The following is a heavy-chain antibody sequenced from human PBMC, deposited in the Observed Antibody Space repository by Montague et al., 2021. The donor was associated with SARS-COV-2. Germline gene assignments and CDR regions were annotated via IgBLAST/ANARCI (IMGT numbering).Heavy chain of an antibody. CDR2: IYFGGGT. V-gene: IGHV4-39*07. J-gene: IGHJ3*01. D-gene: IGHD2-15*01. CDR1: GGSISSSNYF. CDR3: ARGLMRFAVVDAAPRNAFDV. Sequence: SETLSLTCTVSGGSISSSNYFWGWIRQPPGKGLEWIGSIYFGGGTYYNPSLKSRVTISVDTSKNQFYLQLTSLTAADTAVYFCARGLMRFAVVDAAPRNAFDVWGQGTRVTVSS.